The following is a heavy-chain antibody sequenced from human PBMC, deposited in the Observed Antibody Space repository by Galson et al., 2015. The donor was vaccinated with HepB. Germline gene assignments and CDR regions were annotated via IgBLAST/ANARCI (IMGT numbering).Heavy chain of an antibody. CDR3: ARGAWGDGDEGFYFDY. CDR2: IYYGGNT. Sequence: LSLTCPVSSGPISSSDYYWGWVRQPPGKGLERIGNIYYGGNTSYNPSLKSRVTISVDTSKKQFSLKLTSVTAADTAVYYRARGAWGDGDEGFYFDYWGQGTLVTVSS. V-gene: IGHV4-39*07. D-gene: IGHD4-17*01. CDR1: SGPISSSDYY. J-gene: IGHJ4*02.